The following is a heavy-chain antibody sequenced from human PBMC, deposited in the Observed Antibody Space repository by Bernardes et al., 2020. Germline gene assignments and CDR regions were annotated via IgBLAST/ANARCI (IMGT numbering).Heavy chain of an antibody. CDR2: IYSSGNT. J-gene: IGHJ5*02. Sequence: GASLRLSCAASCFTVSSYYMSWVRQAPGKGLELVSVIYSSGNTYYADSVKGRFTISRDNSRNTLYLQMNSLRAEDTAVYYCAATGSSSSGSWFDPWGQGTLVTVSS. CDR1: CFTVSSYY. V-gene: IGHV3-53*01. D-gene: IGHD6-6*01. CDR3: AATGSSSSGSWFDP.